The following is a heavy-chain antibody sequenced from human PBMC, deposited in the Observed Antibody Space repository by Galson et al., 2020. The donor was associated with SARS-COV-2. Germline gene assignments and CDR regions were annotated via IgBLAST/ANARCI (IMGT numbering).Heavy chain of an antibody. Sequence: SETLSLTCAVSGTSISSGSYSWNWIRQPLGKGLEWIGYISHSGGTYYNPSLKSRVTISGDRSKNQFSLRLSSVTAADTAVYYCARLHYGEYAPEAFDIWGPGTRVIVAS. CDR2: ISHSGGT. CDR1: GTSISSGSYS. D-gene: IGHD4-17*01. J-gene: IGHJ3*02. V-gene: IGHV4-30-2*01. CDR3: ARLHYGEYAPEAFDI.